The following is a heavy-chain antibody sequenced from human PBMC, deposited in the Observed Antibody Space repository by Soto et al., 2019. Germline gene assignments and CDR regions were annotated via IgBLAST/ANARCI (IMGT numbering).Heavy chain of an antibody. CDR2: ISYDGSNK. J-gene: IGHJ4*02. CDR1: GFTFSSYG. D-gene: IGHD3-22*01. CDR3: AKFRSDSSCWGLDY. V-gene: IGHV3-30*18. Sequence: QVQLVESGGGVVQPGRSLRLSCAASGFTFSSYGMHWVRQAPGKGLEGWEVISYDGSNKYYADSVKGRFTISRDNSKNATYLKMNSLRAEDTGVYYCAKFRSDSSCWGLDYCGQVTLCSVSS.